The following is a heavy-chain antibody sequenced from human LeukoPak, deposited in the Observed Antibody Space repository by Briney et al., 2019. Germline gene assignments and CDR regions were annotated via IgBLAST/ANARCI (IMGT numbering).Heavy chain of an antibody. CDR2: INHSGST. CDR1: GGSFSGYY. V-gene: IGHV4-34*01. D-gene: IGHD2-21*01. J-gene: IGHJ4*02. Sequence: SETLSLTCAVYGGSFSGYYWSWIRQPPGKGLEWIGEINHSGSTNYNPSLKSRVTISVDTSKNQFSLKLSSVTAADTAVYHCARGDSKDYWGRGTLVTVSS. CDR3: ARGDSKDY.